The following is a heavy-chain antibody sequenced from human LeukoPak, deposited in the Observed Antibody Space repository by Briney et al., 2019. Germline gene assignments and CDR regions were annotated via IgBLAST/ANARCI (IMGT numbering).Heavy chain of an antibody. CDR2: TRNKANSYTT. CDR3: TRVVVGTYYDFWSGHNPLDY. J-gene: IGHJ4*02. V-gene: IGHV3-72*01. D-gene: IGHD3-3*01. CDR1: GFTFSDHY. Sequence: GGSLRLSCAASGFTFSDHYMDWVRQAPGKGLEWVGRTRNKANSYTTEYAASVKGRFTISRDDSKNSLYLQMNSLKTEDTAVYYCTRVVVGTYYDFWSGHNPLDYWGQGTLVTVSS.